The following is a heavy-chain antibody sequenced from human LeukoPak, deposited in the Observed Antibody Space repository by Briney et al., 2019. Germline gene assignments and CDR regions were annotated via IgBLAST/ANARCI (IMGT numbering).Heavy chain of an antibody. Sequence: PGGSLRLSCAASGFTLSSYAMTWVRQAPGRGLEWVSSVDGGGGGTYYADSVKGRFTISRDNSKNTLYLQMHSLRAEDTAIYYCAKDRRLPWDYFDSWGQGTQVTVSS. CDR2: VDGGGGGT. D-gene: IGHD5-12*01. V-gene: IGHV3-23*01. CDR3: AKDRRLPWDYFDS. CDR1: GFTLSSYA. J-gene: IGHJ4*02.